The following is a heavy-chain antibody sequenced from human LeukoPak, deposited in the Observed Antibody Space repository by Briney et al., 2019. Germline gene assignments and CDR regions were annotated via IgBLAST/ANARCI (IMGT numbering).Heavy chain of an antibody. Sequence: PAGGSLRLSCAASGFPLSSYAMSWVRQASGKGLEWVSATSSSDPGTYYADSVRGRFTISRDNSKNTLYLQLNSLRAEDTAVYYCARSKRSPFRVSDILTGYPIKRAFDIWGQGTMVTVSS. J-gene: IGHJ3*02. D-gene: IGHD3-9*01. CDR1: GFPLSSYA. CDR2: TSSSDPGT. CDR3: ARSKRSPFRVSDILTGYPIKRAFDI. V-gene: IGHV3-23*01.